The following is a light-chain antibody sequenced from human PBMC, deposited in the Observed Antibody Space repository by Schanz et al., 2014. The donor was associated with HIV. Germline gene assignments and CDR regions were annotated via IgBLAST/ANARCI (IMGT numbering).Light chain of an antibody. J-gene: IGKJ2*01. V-gene: IGKV3-20*01. CDR3: QQYVKSPYT. CDR2: SAS. CDR1: QTVSSNS. Sequence: EIVLTQSPVILSLSPGERATLSCRASQTVSSNSLGWYQQKRGQVPRLLIYSASRRANGIPDRFSGSGSGSFFTLTISRLEPDSFPVYFCQQYVKSPYTFGQGTKLDIK.